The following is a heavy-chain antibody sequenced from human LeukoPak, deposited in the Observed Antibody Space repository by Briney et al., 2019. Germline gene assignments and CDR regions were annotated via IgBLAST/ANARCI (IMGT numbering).Heavy chain of an antibody. Sequence: GGSLRLSCAASGFTFTNSGMHWVRQAPGKGLEWGAFIQYDGGDKFYADSVEGRFTISRDNSKSTLYLQVNSLRPEDTAVYYCARDNPIEKVPGLGPGSWGQGTLVTVSS. V-gene: IGHV3-30*02. J-gene: IGHJ5*02. CDR1: GFTFTNSG. CDR3: ARDNPIEKVPGLGPGS. D-gene: IGHD2-2*01. CDR2: IQYDGGDK.